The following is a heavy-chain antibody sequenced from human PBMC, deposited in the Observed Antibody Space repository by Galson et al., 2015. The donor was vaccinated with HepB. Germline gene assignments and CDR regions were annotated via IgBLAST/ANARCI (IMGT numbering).Heavy chain of an antibody. Sequence: SLRLSCAASGFTFSSYWMHWIRQAPGKGLVWVSRIHSDGSSTRYADSVKGRFTVSRDNAKNTLYLQMNSLRAEDTAVYYCARTLGPDAFDIWGQGTMVTVSS. J-gene: IGHJ3*02. V-gene: IGHV3-74*01. CDR2: IHSDGSST. CDR3: ARTLGPDAFDI. CDR1: GFTFSSYW. D-gene: IGHD7-27*01.